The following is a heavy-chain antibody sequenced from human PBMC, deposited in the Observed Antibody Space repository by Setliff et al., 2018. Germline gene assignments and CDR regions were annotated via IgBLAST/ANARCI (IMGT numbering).Heavy chain of an antibody. J-gene: IGHJ5*02. CDR3: ARDRRGGYGAINWFDP. Sequence: SETLSLTCAVSGFSISSGTYYWSWIRQHPGKGLEWIGYIYYSGSTSYYNPSLKSRVTISVDTSKNQFSLKLSSVTAADTAVYYCARDRRGGYGAINWFDPWGQGTLVTVSS. CDR1: GFSISSGTYY. CDR2: IYYSGSTS. V-gene: IGHV4-31*11. D-gene: IGHD3-16*01.